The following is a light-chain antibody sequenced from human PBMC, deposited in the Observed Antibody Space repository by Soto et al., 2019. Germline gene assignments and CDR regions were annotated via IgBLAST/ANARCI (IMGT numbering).Light chain of an antibody. Sequence: IQLTQSPSSLSASVGDRVTISCRASQGIGNFLAWYQQKPGKAPNLLIYGASTLQSGVPSRFSGSGSGTDFTLTISSLQPEDFATYYCQQLNSFPIPFGPGTKVDIK. J-gene: IGKJ3*01. CDR3: QQLNSFPIP. CDR2: GAS. CDR1: QGIGNF. V-gene: IGKV1-9*01.